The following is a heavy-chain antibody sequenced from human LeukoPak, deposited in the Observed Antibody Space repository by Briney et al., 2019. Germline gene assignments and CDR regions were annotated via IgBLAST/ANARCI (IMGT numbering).Heavy chain of an antibody. CDR1: GYTFTSYY. Sequence: ASVKVSCKASGYTFTSYYMHWVRQAPGQGLEWMGIINPSGGSTSYAQKFQGRVTMTRDMSTSTVYMELSSLRSEDTAVYYCARDRWLQLKDDAFDIWGQGTMVTASS. CDR3: ARDRWLQLKDDAFDI. V-gene: IGHV1-46*01. J-gene: IGHJ3*02. D-gene: IGHD5-24*01. CDR2: INPSGGST.